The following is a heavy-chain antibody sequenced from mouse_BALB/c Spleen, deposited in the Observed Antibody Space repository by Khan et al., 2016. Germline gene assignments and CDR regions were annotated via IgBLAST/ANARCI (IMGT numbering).Heavy chain of an antibody. CDR2: IRNKANGYTT. V-gene: IGHV7-3*02. CDR1: GFTFTDYY. Sequence: EVELVESGGGLVQPGGSLRLSCATSGFTFTDYYMSWVRQPPGKALEWLGFIRNKANGYTTEYSASVKGRFTISRDNSQSILYLQMNTLRAEDSATYYCARDITATHHWYFDVWGAGTTVTVSS. D-gene: IGHD1-2*01. J-gene: IGHJ1*01. CDR3: ARDITATHHWYFDV.